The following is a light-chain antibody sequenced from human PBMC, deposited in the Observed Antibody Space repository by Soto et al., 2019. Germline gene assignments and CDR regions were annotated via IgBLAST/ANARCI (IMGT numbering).Light chain of an antibody. Sequence: DIQMTQSPSSLSASVGDRFTITCLASQTISRYLNWYQQKPGKAPNLLIFGASTLQSGVPSRFSGSGSGTDFTLTISSLQPEDVATYFCQQSHSTPPAFGQGTRLEIK. V-gene: IGKV1-39*01. CDR1: QTISRY. CDR2: GAS. J-gene: IGKJ5*01. CDR3: QQSHSTPPA.